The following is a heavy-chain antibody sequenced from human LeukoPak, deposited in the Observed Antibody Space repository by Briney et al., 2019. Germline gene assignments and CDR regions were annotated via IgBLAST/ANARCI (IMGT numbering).Heavy chain of an antibody. V-gene: IGHV1-18*01. CDR3: ASSNYYDSSGYYPPFDY. CDR2: ISAYNSNT. CDR1: GYTFTSYG. J-gene: IGHJ4*02. D-gene: IGHD3-22*01. Sequence: GASVKVSCKASGYTFTSYGISWVRQAPGQGLEWMGWISAYNSNTNYAQKLQGRVTMTTDTSTSTAYMELRSLRSDDTAVYYCASSNYYDSSGYYPPFDYWGQGTLVTVSS.